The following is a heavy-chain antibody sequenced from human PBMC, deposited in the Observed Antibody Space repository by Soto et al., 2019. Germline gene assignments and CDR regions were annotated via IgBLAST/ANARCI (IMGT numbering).Heavy chain of an antibody. CDR2: IYHSGST. V-gene: IGHV4-30-2*01. Sequence: QLQLQESGSGLVKPSQTLSLTCAVSGGSISSGGYSWSWIRQPPGKGLEWIGYIYHSGSTYYNPSLKSRVTISVDRSKNQFSLKLSSVTAADTAVYYCAREQLVTKSIPPYTSFDPWGQGTLVTVSS. D-gene: IGHD6-6*01. J-gene: IGHJ5*02. CDR1: GGSISSGGYS. CDR3: AREQLVTKSIPPYTSFDP.